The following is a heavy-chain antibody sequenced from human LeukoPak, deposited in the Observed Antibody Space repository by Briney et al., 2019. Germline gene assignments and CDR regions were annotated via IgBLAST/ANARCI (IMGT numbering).Heavy chain of an antibody. D-gene: IGHD1-26*01. CDR1: GGTFSSYA. V-gene: IGHV1-69*04. CDR3: ARALEGELVDY. CDR2: IIPILGIA. Sequence: SVKVSCKASGGTFSSYAISWVRQAPGQGLEWMGRIIPILGIANYAQKFQGRVTITADKSTSTAYMELSSLRSEDTAVYYCARALEGELVDYWGQGTLVTVSS. J-gene: IGHJ4*02.